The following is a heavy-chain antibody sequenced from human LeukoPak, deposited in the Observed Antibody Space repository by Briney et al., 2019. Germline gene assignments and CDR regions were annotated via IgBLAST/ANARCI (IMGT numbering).Heavy chain of an antibody. CDR2: ISSSGSTI. J-gene: IGHJ4*02. CDR3: ARAFSSSWQGDYFDY. V-gene: IGHV3-11*01. CDR1: GFTFSDYY. D-gene: IGHD6-13*01. Sequence: GGSLRLSCAASGFTFSDYYMSWIRQAPGKGLEWVSYISSSGSTIYYADSVKGRFTISRDNAKNSLYLQMNSLRAEDTTVYYCARAFSSSWQGDYFDYWGQGTLVTVSS.